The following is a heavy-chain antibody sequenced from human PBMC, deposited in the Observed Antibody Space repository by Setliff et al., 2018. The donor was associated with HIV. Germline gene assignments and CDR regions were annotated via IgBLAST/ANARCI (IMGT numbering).Heavy chain of an antibody. CDR1: GFTFSFYG. Sequence: GGSLRLSCSASGFTFSFYGMHWVRQAPGKGLEWVAVMLYDGSDRKYADSVKGRFTISRDNSKKTLYLQMDSLRPEDTAVYYCAKARSEYQLMPWYYYMDVWGQGTTVTVSS. CDR3: AKARSEYQLMPWYYYMDV. J-gene: IGHJ6*03. D-gene: IGHD2-2*01. CDR2: MLYDGSDR. V-gene: IGHV3-30*18.